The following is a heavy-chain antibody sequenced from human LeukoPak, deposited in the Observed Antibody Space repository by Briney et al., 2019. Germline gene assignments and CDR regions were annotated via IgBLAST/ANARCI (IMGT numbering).Heavy chain of an antibody. Sequence: GGSLRPSCAASGFTFNSYWLHWVRHAPGKGLVWVSRVNGDGSDTSYADSVKGRFAISRDNAKNTLYLQMNSLRAEDTALYYCAKDISAGVSAAGDYWGQGTLVTVSS. CDR2: VNGDGSDT. D-gene: IGHD6-13*01. CDR3: AKDISAGVSAAGDY. CDR1: GFTFNSYW. J-gene: IGHJ4*02. V-gene: IGHV3-74*01.